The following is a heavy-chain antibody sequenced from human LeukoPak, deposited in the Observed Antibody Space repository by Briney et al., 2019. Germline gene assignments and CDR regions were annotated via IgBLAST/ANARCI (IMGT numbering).Heavy chain of an antibody. CDR1: GYSISSGYY. CDR3: ASSSSSWYVPWFDP. J-gene: IGHJ5*02. CDR2: IYHSGST. D-gene: IGHD6-13*01. Sequence: PSETLSLTCTVSGYSISSGYYWGWIRQPPGKGLEWIGSIYHSGSTYNPSLKSRVTISVDTSKNQFSLKLSSVTAADTAVYYCASSSSSWYVPWFDPWGQGTLVTVSS. V-gene: IGHV4-38-2*02.